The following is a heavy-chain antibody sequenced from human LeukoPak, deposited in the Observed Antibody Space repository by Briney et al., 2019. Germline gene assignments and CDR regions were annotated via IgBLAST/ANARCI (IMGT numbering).Heavy chain of an antibody. V-gene: IGHV3-30*02. D-gene: IGHD3-3*01. CDR1: GFTFSSYG. Sequence: PGGSLRLSCAASGFTFSSYGMHWVRQAPGKGLEWVAFIRYDGSNKYYADSVKGRFTISRDNSKNTLYLQMNSLRAEDTAVYYCALLGVVIPPDTYDVWGQGTLVTVSS. CDR3: ALLGVVIPPDTYDV. J-gene: IGHJ3*01. CDR2: IRYDGSNK.